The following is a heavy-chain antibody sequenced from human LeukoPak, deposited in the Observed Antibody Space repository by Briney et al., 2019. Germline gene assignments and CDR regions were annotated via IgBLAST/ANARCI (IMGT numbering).Heavy chain of an antibody. CDR1: GVSISSSNW. CDR2: XXXXGST. V-gene: IGHV4-4*02. Sequence: PSETLSLTCGVSGVSISSSNWWTWVRQPPGKGLXXXXXXXXXGSTNYNPSLKSRVTLSVDKSKNHFSLNLISVTAADTAVYYCARDRRYTASWYQNYDSGGTYPTFDYWGQGTLVTVSS. D-gene: IGHD3-22*01. CDR3: ARDRRYTASWYQNYDSGGTYPTFDY. J-gene: IGHJ4*02.